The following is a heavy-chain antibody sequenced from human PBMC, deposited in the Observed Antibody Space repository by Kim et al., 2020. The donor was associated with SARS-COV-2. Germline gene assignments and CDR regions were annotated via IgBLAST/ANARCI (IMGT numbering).Heavy chain of an antibody. J-gene: IGHJ5*02. D-gene: IGHD2-21*02. V-gene: IGHV4-59*01. CDR2: IYYSGST. Sequence: SETLSLTCTVSGGSISSYYWSWIRQPPGKGLEWIGYIYYSGSTNYNPSLKSRVTISVDTSKNQFSLKLSSVTAADTAVYYCARDFNWGGYSHWFDPWGQGTLVTVSS. CDR1: GGSISSYY. CDR3: ARDFNWGGYSHWFDP.